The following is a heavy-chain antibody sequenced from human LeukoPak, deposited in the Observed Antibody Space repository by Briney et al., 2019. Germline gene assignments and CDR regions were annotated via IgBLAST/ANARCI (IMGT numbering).Heavy chain of an antibody. CDR3: AKDPLVTEYYLDY. D-gene: IGHD5-18*01. CDR2: ISGSGGST. Sequence: GGSLRLSCAASGFTFSSYALSWVRQAPGKGLEWVSAISGSGGSTYYADSVKGRFTISRDNSKNTLYLQMNSLRAEDTAVYYCAKDPLVTEYYLDYWGQGTLVTVSS. CDR1: GFTFSSYA. V-gene: IGHV3-23*01. J-gene: IGHJ4*02.